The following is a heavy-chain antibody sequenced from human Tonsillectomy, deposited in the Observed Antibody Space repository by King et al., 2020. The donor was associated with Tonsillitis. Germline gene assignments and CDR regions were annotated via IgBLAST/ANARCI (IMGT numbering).Heavy chain of an antibody. V-gene: IGHV1-2*02. CDR2: INCHSGDT. CDR3: ARDVVWDGASFICFDN. Sequence: VQLVQSGPEVKKPAASVTVSCRASGYTFNGYYIHWVRQAPGQGLEWMGWINCHSGDTQYAQKFQGRVTMTRDKSMSTAYMELSGLRSDDTAVYFCARDVVWDGASFICFDNWGQGPLVTVSS. J-gene: IGHJ4*02. D-gene: IGHD4/OR15-4a*01. CDR1: GYTFNGYY.